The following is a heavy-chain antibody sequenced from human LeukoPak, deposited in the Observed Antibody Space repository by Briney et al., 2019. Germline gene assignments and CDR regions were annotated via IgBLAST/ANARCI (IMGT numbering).Heavy chain of an antibody. J-gene: IGHJ5*02. CDR1: GGSIRSYY. V-gene: IGHV4-59*01. Sequence: PSETLSLTCAVSGGSIRSYYWSWMRQPPGKGLEWIGYIYYSGSTNYNPSLKSRATISVDTSKNQFSLKLSSVTAADTAVYYCARDVTMVRGAFDPWGQGTLVTVSS. CDR3: ARDVTMVRGAFDP. CDR2: IYYSGST. D-gene: IGHD3-10*01.